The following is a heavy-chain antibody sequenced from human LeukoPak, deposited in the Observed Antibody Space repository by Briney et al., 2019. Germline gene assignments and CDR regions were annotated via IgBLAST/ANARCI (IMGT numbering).Heavy chain of an antibody. D-gene: IGHD3-10*01. Sequence: PSETLSLTCTVSAVSISSYYWSWIRQPPGKGLEWIGYIYYSGSTNYNPSLKSQVTISVDTSKNQFSLKLSSVTAADTAVYYCARVGGSGSYYYAMDVWGQGTTVTVSS. V-gene: IGHV4-59*01. CDR3: ARVGGSGSYYYAMDV. J-gene: IGHJ6*02. CDR1: AVSISSYY. CDR2: IYYSGST.